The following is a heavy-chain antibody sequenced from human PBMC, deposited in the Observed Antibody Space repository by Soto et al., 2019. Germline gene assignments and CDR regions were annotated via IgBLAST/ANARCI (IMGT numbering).Heavy chain of an antibody. D-gene: IGHD5-18*01. V-gene: IGHV3-33*01. CDR1: GFTFSSYG. CDR3: ARSSGYSYGEDFDY. J-gene: IGHJ4*02. Sequence: PGGSLRLSCAASGFTFSSYGMHWVRQAPGKGLEWVAVIWYDGSNKYYADSVKGRFIISRDNSKNTLYLQMNSLRAEDTAVYYCARSSGYSYGEDFDYWGQGTLVTVSS. CDR2: IWYDGSNK.